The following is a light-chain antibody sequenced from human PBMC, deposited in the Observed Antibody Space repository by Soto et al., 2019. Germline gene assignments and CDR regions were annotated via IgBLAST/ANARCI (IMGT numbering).Light chain of an antibody. J-gene: IGKJ1*01. Sequence: DIQMTQSPSFVSASVGDRVTISCRASQGITSWLAWYQQKPGKAPKLLIYAASTLQVGVPSRFSGSGSGTEFTLTISSLQPEDFATYYCQQATSFPRTFGQGTKVEIK. CDR2: AAS. V-gene: IGKV1-12*01. CDR1: QGITSW. CDR3: QQATSFPRT.